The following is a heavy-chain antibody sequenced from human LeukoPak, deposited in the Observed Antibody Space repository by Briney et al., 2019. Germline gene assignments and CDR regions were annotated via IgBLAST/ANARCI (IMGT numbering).Heavy chain of an antibody. D-gene: IGHD1-26*01. CDR3: ARDQGLIVGATYFDY. CDR2: IYYSGST. CDR1: GGSISSYY. J-gene: IGHJ4*02. Sequence: PSETLSLTCTVSGGSISSYYWSWIRQPPGKGLEWIGYIYYSGSTNYNPSLKSRVIISVDTSKNQFSLKLSSVTAADTAVYYCARDQGLIVGATYFDYWGQGTLVTVSS. V-gene: IGHV4-59*12.